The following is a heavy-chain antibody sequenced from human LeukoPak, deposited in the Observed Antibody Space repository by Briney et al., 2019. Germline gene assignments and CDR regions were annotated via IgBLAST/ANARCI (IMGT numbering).Heavy chain of an antibody. CDR2: ISYDGSNK. V-gene: IGHV3-30*18. J-gene: IGHJ4*02. CDR1: GFTFSSYG. CDR3: AKSAKKRDCSGGSCTPWCFDY. D-gene: IGHD2-15*01. Sequence: GGSLRLSCAASGFTFSSYGMHWVRQAPGKGLEWVAVISYDGSNKYYADSVKGRFTISRDNSKNTLYLQMNSLRAEDTAVYYCAKSAKKRDCSGGSCTPWCFDYWGQGTLVTVSS.